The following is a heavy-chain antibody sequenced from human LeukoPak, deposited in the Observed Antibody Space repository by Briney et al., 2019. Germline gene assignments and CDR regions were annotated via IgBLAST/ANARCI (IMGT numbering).Heavy chain of an antibody. CDR3: ARFPDYYGSGSY. V-gene: IGHV1-46*01. J-gene: IGHJ4*02. D-gene: IGHD3-10*01. CDR2: INPSGGST. CDR1: GYTFTSYY. Sequence: ASVTVSCKASGYTFTSYYMHWVRQAPGQGLEWMGIINPSGGSTSYAQTFQGRVTMTRDMSTSTVYMELSSLRSEDTAVYYCARFPDYYGSGSYWGQGTLVTVSS.